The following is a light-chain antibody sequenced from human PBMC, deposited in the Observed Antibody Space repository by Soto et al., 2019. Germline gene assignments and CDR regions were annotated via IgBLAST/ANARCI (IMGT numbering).Light chain of an antibody. CDR1: QGISNF. V-gene: IGKV1D-13*01. CDR3: QQANNMPLT. Sequence: AIQLTQSPSSLSASVGNRFTITCRASQGISNFLAWYQKKPGKAPRLLIYGASSLQSGVPLRFRGSGSGTDFTLTISSLQPEDVGNYYCQQANNMPLTFGGGTKVDIK. J-gene: IGKJ4*01. CDR2: GAS.